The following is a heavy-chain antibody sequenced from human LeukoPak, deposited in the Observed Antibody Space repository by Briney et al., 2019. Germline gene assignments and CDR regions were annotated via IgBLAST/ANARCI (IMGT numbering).Heavy chain of an antibody. CDR1: GVTVSSNY. J-gene: IGHJ4*02. D-gene: IGHD1/OR15-1a*01. CDR3: KISNNRIPGVDY. CDR2: IYSDGST. Sequence: GGSLRLSCAASGVTVSSNYMSWVRQAPGKGLEWVSEIYSDGSTYYAASVKGRFSISRDNSKNTVYLQMNSLRAEDTAVYYCKISNNRIPGVDYWGQGTLVTVSS. V-gene: IGHV3-53*05.